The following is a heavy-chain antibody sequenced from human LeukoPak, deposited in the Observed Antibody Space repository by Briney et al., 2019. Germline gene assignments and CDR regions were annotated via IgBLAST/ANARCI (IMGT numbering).Heavy chain of an antibody. CDR1: GGSISSYY. CDR2: IYYSGST. V-gene: IGHV4-59*01. Sequence: SETLSLTCTVSGGSISSYYWSWIRQPPGKGLEWIGYIYYSGSTNYTPSLKSRVTISVDTSKNQFSLKLSSVTAADTAVYYCARVLPLYCSGGNCGWFDPWGQGTLVTVSS. CDR3: ARVLPLYCSGGNCGWFDP. D-gene: IGHD2-15*01. J-gene: IGHJ5*02.